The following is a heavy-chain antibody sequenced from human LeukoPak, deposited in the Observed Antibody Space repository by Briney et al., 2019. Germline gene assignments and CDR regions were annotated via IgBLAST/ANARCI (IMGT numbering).Heavy chain of an antibody. J-gene: IGHJ4*02. V-gene: IGHV3-23*01. D-gene: IGHD3-3*01. CDR2: ISADSGTT. CDR3: AKVLWEGSGGRYFDY. Sequence: GGSLRLSCAASGFTFSSSAMSWVRQAPGKGLEWVSVISADSGTTHYADSVKGRSIISRDNSKNTLYLQVNSLRAEDTAVYYCAKVLWEGSGGRYFDYWGQGTLVTVSS. CDR1: GFTFSSSA.